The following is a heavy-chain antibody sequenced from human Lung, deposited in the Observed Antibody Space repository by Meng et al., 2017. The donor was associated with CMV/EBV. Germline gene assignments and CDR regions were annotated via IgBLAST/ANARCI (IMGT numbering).Heavy chain of an antibody. CDR2: IYYSGST. Sequence: SETLSLXCTVPGGSISSYYWSWIRQPPGKGLEDIGYIYYSGSTSYNRSRKSRVTISVDTSKNQFSLKLSSVTAADTAVYYSARHGSGSYFYGMDVWGQGATVTVSS. CDR1: GGSISSYY. J-gene: IGHJ6*02. D-gene: IGHD3-10*01. V-gene: IGHV4-59*01. CDR3: ARHGSGSYFYGMDV.